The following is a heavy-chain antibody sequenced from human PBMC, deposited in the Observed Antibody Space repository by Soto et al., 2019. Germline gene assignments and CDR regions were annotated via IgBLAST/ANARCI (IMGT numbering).Heavy chain of an antibody. D-gene: IGHD6-13*01. CDR1: GGSISSGDYY. V-gene: IGHV4-30-4*01. J-gene: IGHJ4*02. CDR2: IYYSVST. Sequence: SETLSLTCTVSGGSISSGDYYWSWIRQPPGKGLEWIGSIYYSVSTYYNPFLKSRVTISVDTSKNQFSLKLNSVTAADTAVYYCASRHSSPYFDYWGQGTLVTVSS. CDR3: ASRHSSPYFDY.